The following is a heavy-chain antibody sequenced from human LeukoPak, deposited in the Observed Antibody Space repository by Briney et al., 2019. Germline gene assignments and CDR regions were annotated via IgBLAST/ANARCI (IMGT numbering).Heavy chain of an antibody. CDR2: IKRDGSEK. V-gene: IGHV3-7*03. J-gene: IGHJ4*02. CDR1: GFTFSSYW. Sequence: GGSLRLSCAASGFTFSSYWMTWVRQAPGKGLEWVANIKRDGSEKHYVDSVKGRFTISRDNAKNSMFLQMNSLRAEDTAVYYCASLLVAGVASVDYRGQGTLVTVSS. D-gene: IGHD6-19*01. CDR3: ASLLVAGVASVDY.